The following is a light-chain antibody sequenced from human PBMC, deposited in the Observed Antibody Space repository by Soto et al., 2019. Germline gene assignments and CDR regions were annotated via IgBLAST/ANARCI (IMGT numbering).Light chain of an antibody. J-gene: IGKJ2*01. CDR1: QSVSSY. Sequence: DIVLTQSPATLSLSPGERATLSCRASQSVSSYLAWYQQKPGQAPRLLIYDASNRASGIPSRFRGSGSGTDFTLTISSLEPEDVAVDYCQHRSNCPPYTFGQGTKLEMK. V-gene: IGKV3-11*01. CDR2: DAS. CDR3: QHRSNCPPYT.